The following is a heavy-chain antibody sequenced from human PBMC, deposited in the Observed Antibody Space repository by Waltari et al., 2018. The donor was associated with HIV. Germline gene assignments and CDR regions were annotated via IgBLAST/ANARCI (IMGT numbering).Heavy chain of an antibody. CDR3: ARLTSASYHGGLGY. J-gene: IGHJ4*02. V-gene: IGHV5-51*03. CDR2: IYPGDSET. D-gene: IGHD1-26*01. Sequence: EVQLVQSGAEVKKPGQSLKISCKGSGYSFSNYWIAWVRQMPGRGLEWMGIIYPGDSETRDSPSFQGQVTISADKSISTAYLQWSSLKASDSALYYCARLTSASYHGGLGYWGQGTLVTVSS. CDR1: GYSFSNYW.